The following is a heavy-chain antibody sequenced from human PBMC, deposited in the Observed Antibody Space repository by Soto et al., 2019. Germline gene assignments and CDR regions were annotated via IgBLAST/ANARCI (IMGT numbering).Heavy chain of an antibody. CDR1: GFTFSSYA. CDR2: ISGSGGST. CDR3: AKGCDIVVVPASEAYFDY. D-gene: IGHD2-2*01. J-gene: IGHJ4*02. Sequence: GGSLRLCCAASGFTFSSYAMSWVRQAPGKGLEWVSAISGSGGSTYYADSVKGRFTISRDNSKNTLYLQMNSLRAEDTAVYYCAKGCDIVVVPASEAYFDYWGQGTLVTVYS. V-gene: IGHV3-23*01.